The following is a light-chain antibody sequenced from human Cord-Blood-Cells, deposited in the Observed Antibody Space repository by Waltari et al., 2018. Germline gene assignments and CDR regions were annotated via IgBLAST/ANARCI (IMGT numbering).Light chain of an antibody. CDR3: QQRSNSLFP. V-gene: IGKV3-11*01. CDR1: QSVSSY. Sequence: EIVSTQSEAIVGLFLREMATLSCRASQSVSSYFAWYQQKSGQSPRLLIYDASNRATGIPARFSGSGSGTDFTLTISSLEPEDFAVYYCQQRSNSLFPFGPGTKVDIK. J-gene: IGKJ3*01. CDR2: DAS.